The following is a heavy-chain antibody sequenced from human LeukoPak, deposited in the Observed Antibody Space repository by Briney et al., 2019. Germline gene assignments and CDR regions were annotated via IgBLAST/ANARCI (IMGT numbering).Heavy chain of an antibody. CDR2: IYYSGST. D-gene: IGHD2-15*01. CDR3: ARRGYCSGAGCYSFDY. V-gene: IGHV4-59*08. Sequence: SETLSLTCTVAGGSISSYYSSWIRQPPGKGLEWIGYIYYSGSTNYNPSLKSRVTISVDTSRNQFSLKLSSVTAADTAVYYCARRGYCSGAGCYSFDYWGQGTLVTVSS. CDR1: GGSISSYY. J-gene: IGHJ4*02.